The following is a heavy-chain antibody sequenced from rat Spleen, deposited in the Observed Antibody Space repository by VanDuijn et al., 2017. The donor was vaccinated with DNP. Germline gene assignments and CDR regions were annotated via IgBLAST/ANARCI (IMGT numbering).Heavy chain of an antibody. CDR3: ARYKWVTVLFDY. D-gene: IGHD1-1*01. CDR1: GYSITSNY. V-gene: IGHV3-1*01. J-gene: IGHJ2*01. Sequence: EVQLQESGPGLVKPSQSLSLACSVTGYSITSNYWAWIRKFPGNKMEWMGYISYSGSTSYNPSLKSRISITRDTSKNQFFLQLNSVTTEDTATYYCARYKWVTVLFDYWGQGVMVTVSS. CDR2: ISYSGST.